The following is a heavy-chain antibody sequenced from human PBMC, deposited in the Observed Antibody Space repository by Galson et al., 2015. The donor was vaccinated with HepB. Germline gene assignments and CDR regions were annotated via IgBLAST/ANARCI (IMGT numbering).Heavy chain of an antibody. CDR1: GFTFSRHW. J-gene: IGHJ4*02. V-gene: IGHV3-7*01. D-gene: IGHD2-15*01. Sequence: SLRLSCAASGFTFSRHWMTWVRQAPGKGLEWVANIKQDGSDKNYVDSVKGRFTISRDNSQNSLYLQMNSLRAEDTAVYYCARGYCYGISCHSSQFDYWGQGTLVTVSS. CDR2: IKQDGSDK. CDR3: ARGYCYGISCHSSQFDY.